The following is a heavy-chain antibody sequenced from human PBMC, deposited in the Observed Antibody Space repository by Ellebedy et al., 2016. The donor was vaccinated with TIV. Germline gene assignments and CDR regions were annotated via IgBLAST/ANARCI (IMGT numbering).Heavy chain of an antibody. CDR2: INSYESIT. J-gene: IGHJ3*02. CDR3: AREVEPSSKGGPFDI. CDR1: GFTFSNYW. Sequence: GGSLRLSCAASGFTFSNYWMHWVRQAPGKGLVWVSSINSYESITRYADSVQGRFIISGDNAKNTLYLQMNSLRAEDTAVYHCAREVEPSSKGGPFDIWGQGTMVTVSS. V-gene: IGHV3-74*01. D-gene: IGHD1-14*01.